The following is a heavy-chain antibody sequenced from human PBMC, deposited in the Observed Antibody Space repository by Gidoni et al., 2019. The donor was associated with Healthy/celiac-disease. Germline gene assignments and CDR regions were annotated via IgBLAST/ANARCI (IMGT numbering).Heavy chain of an antibody. CDR1: GYTFTSYY. D-gene: IGHD3-16*01. Sequence: QVQLVQSGAAVKKPGASVKVSCKASGYTFTSYYMHWVRQAPGQGLEWMGIINPSGGSTSYAQKFQGRVTMTRDTSTSTVYMELSSLRSEDTAVYYCARDGGVATLETDAWFDPWGQGTLVTVSS. V-gene: IGHV1-46*01. CDR2: INPSGGST. J-gene: IGHJ5*02. CDR3: ARDGGVATLETDAWFDP.